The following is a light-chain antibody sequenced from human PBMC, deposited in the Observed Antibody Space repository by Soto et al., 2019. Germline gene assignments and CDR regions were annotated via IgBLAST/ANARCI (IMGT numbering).Light chain of an antibody. CDR2: DAS. CDR3: QQYNSYS. V-gene: IGKV1-5*01. CDR1: QRISSW. J-gene: IGKJ1*01. Sequence: DIQMTQSPSTLSASVGDRVTITCRASQRISSWLAWYQQKPGKAPKLLIYDASSLESGVPSRFSGSGSGTEFTLTISSLQPDDFATYYCQQYNSYSFGQGTKVEIK.